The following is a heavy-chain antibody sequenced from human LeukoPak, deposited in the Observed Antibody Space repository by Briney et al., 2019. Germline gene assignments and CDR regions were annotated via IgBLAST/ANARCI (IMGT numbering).Heavy chain of an antibody. CDR1: GFTFSSYG. V-gene: IGHV3-23*01. D-gene: IGHD5-18*01. CDR2: ISGSGCST. J-gene: IGHJ4*02. Sequence: GGSLRLSCAASGFTFSSYGMHWVRQAPGKGLEWVSDISGSGCSTYYADSVKGRFTISRDNSKNTVYLQMNSLRAEDTAVYYCAKRIQSAMAMGYWGQGTLVAVSS. CDR3: AKRIQSAMAMGY.